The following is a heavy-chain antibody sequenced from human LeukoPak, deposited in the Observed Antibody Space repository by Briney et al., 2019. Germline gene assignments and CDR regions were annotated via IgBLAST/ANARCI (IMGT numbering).Heavy chain of an antibody. CDR3: AKAGGIRLWVGAFDI. V-gene: IGHV3-9*01. J-gene: IGHJ3*02. Sequence: PGRSLRLSCAASGFTFDDYAMHWVRQAPGKGLEWVSGISWNSGSIGYADSVKGRFTISRDNAKNSLYLQMNSLRAEDTALYYCAKAGGIRLWVGAFDIWGQGTMVTVSS. CDR1: GFTFDDYA. D-gene: IGHD5-18*01. CDR2: ISWNSGSI.